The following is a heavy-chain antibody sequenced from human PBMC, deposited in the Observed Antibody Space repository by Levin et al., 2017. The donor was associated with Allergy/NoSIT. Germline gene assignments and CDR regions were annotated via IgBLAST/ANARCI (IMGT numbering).Heavy chain of an antibody. D-gene: IGHD3-22*01. CDR2: ISYDGSNK. CDR3: ARAPSGYYYDSSGYFRGADY. CDR1: GFTFSSYA. J-gene: IGHJ4*02. V-gene: IGHV3-30-3*01. Sequence: GGSLRLSCAASGFTFSSYAMHWVRQAPGKGLEWVAVISYDGSNKYYADSVKGRFTISRDNSKNTLYLQMNSLRAEDTAVYYCARAPSGYYYDSSGYFRGADYWGQGTLVTVSS.